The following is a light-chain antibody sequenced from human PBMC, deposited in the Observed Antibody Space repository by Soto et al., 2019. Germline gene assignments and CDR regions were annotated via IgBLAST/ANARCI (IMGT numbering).Light chain of an antibody. J-gene: IGLJ3*02. CDR2: RNN. CDR3: ATWDDSLNSWV. CDR1: SSNIGRNT. V-gene: IGLV1-44*01. Sequence: QLVLTQPPSASGTPEHGVTMSCSGSSSNIGRNTVSWYQQLPGTAPKLLMYRNNQRPPGVPDRFSGSKSGTSGSLAVSGLQSEDEAHYYCATWDDSLNSWVFGGGTKLTVL.